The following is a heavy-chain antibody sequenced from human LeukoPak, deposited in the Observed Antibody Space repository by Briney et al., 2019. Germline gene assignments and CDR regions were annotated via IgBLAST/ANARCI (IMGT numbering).Heavy chain of an antibody. CDR1: GGSISSYY. D-gene: IGHD4-11*01. V-gene: IGHV4-59*12. CDR3: ARDALGDDYSNYNWFDP. Sequence: SETLSLTCTVSGGSISSYYWSWIRQPPGKGLEWIGYIHYSGSTNYNPSLKSRVTISVDTSKNQFSLKLSSVTAADTAVYYCARDALGDDYSNYNWFDPWGQGTLVTVSS. CDR2: IHYSGST. J-gene: IGHJ5*02.